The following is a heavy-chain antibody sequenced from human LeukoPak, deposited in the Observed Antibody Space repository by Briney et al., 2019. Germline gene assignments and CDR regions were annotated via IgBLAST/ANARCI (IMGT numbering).Heavy chain of an antibody. CDR3: ARAGYRSSTSCHALRY. J-gene: IGHJ4*02. Sequence: ASVKVSCKASGYTFTGYYMHWVRQAPGQGLEWMGWINPNSGGTNYAQKFQGRVTMTRDTSISTAYMELSRLRSDDTAVYYCARAGYRSSTSCHALRYWGQGTLVTVSS. D-gene: IGHD2-2*01. CDR2: INPNSGGT. CDR1: GYTFTGYY. V-gene: IGHV1-2*02.